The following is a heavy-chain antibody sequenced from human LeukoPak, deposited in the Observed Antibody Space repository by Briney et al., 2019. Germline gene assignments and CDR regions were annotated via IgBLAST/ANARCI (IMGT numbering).Heavy chain of an antibody. CDR3: ARDRDTAMGL. CDR2: ISYDGNDK. Sequence: SGGSLRLSCAASGFTFSNYAMHWVRQAPGKGLEWVAIISYDGNDKYYTDSVKGRFIISRDKSKNTLYLQMNSLRAEDTAVYYCARDRDTAMGLWGQGTLVTVSS. D-gene: IGHD5-18*01. CDR1: GFTFSNYA. J-gene: IGHJ4*02. V-gene: IGHV3-30-3*01.